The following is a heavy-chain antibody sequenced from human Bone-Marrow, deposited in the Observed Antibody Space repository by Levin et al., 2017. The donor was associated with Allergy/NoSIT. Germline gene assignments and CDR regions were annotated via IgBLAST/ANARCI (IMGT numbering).Heavy chain of an antibody. J-gene: IGHJ4*02. D-gene: IGHD3-9*01. Sequence: GGSLRLSCTASGFTFGDNAMQWVRQAPGKGLEGVGFIRNKAYGGTTEYAASVKGRFFISRDASDTIAKLQMNSLKTEDTAVYYCARDQGYFDSLSDWGQGTLVTVSS. CDR2: IRNKAYGGTT. CDR3: ARDQGYFDSLSD. V-gene: IGHV3-49*04. CDR1: GFTFGDNA.